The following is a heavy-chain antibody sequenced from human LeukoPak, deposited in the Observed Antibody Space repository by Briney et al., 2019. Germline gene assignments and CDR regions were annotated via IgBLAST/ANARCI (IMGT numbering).Heavy chain of an antibody. V-gene: IGHV1-69*05. CDR2: IIPIFGTA. D-gene: IGHD6-13*01. CDR1: GGTFSSYA. Sequence: SVKVSCKASGGTFSSYAISWVRQAPGQGLEWMGGIIPIFGTANYAQKLQGRVTMTTDTSTSTAYMELRSLRSDDTAVYYCARLSSSWFPFYYYYMDVWGKGTTVTVSS. CDR3: ARLSSSWFPFYYYYMDV. J-gene: IGHJ6*03.